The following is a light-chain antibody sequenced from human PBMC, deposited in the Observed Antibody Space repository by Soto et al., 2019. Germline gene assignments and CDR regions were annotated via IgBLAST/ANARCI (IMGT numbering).Light chain of an antibody. CDR3: SSYTSSSTLEV. J-gene: IGLJ1*01. V-gene: IGLV2-14*01. CDR1: SSDVGGYNY. CDR2: DVS. Sequence: QSVLTQPASVSGSPGQSITISCTGTSSDVGGYNYVSWYQQHPGKAPKLMIYDVSNRPSGVSNRFSGSKSGNTASLTISGLQAEDEADYYCSSYTSSSTLEVFGTGTNATVL.